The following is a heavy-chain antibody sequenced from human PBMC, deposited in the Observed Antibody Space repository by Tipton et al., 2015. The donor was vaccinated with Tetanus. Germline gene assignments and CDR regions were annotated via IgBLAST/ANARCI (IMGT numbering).Heavy chain of an antibody. J-gene: IGHJ6*02. V-gene: IGHV4-61*01. CDR3: ARDQMSATLSHFFYGLDV. CDR2: IFYSGNT. Sequence: TLSLTCTVSGASINSSRHFWAWIRQPPGKGLEWIGHIFYSGNTDYNPSLKSRVTISVDTSRKQFSLRLSSVTAADTAVYYCARDQMSATLSHFFYGLDVWGQGTTVTVSS. CDR1: GASINSSRHF. D-gene: IGHD2-15*01.